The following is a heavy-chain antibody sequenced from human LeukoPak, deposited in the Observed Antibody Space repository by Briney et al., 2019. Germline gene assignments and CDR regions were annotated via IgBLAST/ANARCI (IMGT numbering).Heavy chain of an antibody. V-gene: IGHV3-74*01. CDR3: AREGAGTVPFDY. Sequence: GGSLRLSCAASGFTFSSYWMHWVRQAPGKGLVWVSRINSDGSSTIYADSVEGRFTISRDNAKNRLYLQMNSLRAEDTAVYYCAREGAGTVPFDYWGQGTLVTVSS. CDR2: INSDGSST. J-gene: IGHJ4*02. D-gene: IGHD6-19*01. CDR1: GFTFSSYW.